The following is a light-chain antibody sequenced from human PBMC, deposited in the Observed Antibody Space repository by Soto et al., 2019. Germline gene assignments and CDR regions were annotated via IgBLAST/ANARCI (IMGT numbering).Light chain of an antibody. CDR2: EVT. J-gene: IGLJ2*01. Sequence: QSVLTQPASVSGSPGQSITISCTGTSSDVGGYNYISWYQQHPGKAPKLMIYEVTNRPSGVSNRFSGSKSGNTASLTISGLQAEDETHHYCSSYTSSSTVVFGGGTKLTVL. CDR3: SSYTSSSTVV. CDR1: SSDVGGYNY. V-gene: IGLV2-14*01.